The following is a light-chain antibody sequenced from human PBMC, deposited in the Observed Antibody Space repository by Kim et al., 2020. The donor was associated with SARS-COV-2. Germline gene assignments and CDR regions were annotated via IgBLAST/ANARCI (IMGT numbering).Light chain of an antibody. V-gene: IGLV6-57*03. CDR2: EHS. J-gene: IGLJ3*02. CDR3: QSYDNTEWV. Sequence: NFMLTQPLSVSESPGKTVTISCTRSSGSIARNYVQWFQKRPASAPTTVIYEHSHRPSGVPERFSGSIDRSSNSASLTISGLKTEDEADYYCQSYDNTEWVLGGGTKLTVL. CDR1: SGSIARNY.